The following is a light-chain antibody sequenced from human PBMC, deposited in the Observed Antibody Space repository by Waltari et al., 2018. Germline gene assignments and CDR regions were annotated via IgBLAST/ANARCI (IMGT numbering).Light chain of an antibody. CDR3: QQAFDSPYT. Sequence: DIQMTQSPSSLSASVGDTVTIPRRASQNFRGFLNWYQVRPGTPPQRLIYEASSLQRGVPTRFSGSGSGTEFTLTITNLQPXDFGTYYCQQAFDSPYTFGQGTKVEIK. J-gene: IGKJ2*01. CDR2: EAS. V-gene: IGKV1-39*01. CDR1: QNFRGF.